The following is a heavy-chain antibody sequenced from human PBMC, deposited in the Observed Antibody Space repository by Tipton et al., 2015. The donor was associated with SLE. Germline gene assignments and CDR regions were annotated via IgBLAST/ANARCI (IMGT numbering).Heavy chain of an antibody. CDR3: ARDLGVVMEGWFDP. D-gene: IGHD3-3*01. J-gene: IGHJ5*02. V-gene: IGHV4-59*01. CDR2: VYYSGIT. CDR1: GDSISPYY. Sequence: TLSLTCNVSGDSISPYYWSWIRQPPGKGLEWIAYVYYSGITKYNPSLKSRITMSVDTSKNQFSLKLSSVTAADTAVYYCARDLGVVMEGWFDPWGQGTLVTVSS.